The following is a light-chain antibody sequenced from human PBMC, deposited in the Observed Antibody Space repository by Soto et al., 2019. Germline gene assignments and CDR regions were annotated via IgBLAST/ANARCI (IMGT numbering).Light chain of an antibody. CDR2: EVT. Sequence: QSVLTQPPSASGSPGQSVTISCTGTSSDVGGYNYVGYNYVSWYQQHPGKAPKLMIYEVTKRPSWVPDRFSGSKSGNTASLTVSGLQAEDEADYYCTSYAGSNIYVFGAGTQLTVL. V-gene: IGLV2-8*01. J-gene: IGLJ1*01. CDR3: TSYAGSNIYV. CDR1: SSDVGGYNYVGYNY.